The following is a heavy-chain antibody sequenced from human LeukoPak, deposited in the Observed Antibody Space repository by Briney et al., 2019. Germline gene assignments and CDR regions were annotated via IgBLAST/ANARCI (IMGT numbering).Heavy chain of an antibody. J-gene: IGHJ4*02. D-gene: IGHD3-22*01. CDR2: INAGNGNT. CDR1: GYTFTSYA. CDR3: ARTITMIVPGLAY. Sequence: GASVEVSCTASGYTFTSYAMHWVRQAPGQRLEWMGWINAGNGNTKYSQKFQGRVTITRDTSASTAYMELSSLRSEDTAVYYCARTITMIVPGLAYWGQGTLVTVSS. V-gene: IGHV1-3*01.